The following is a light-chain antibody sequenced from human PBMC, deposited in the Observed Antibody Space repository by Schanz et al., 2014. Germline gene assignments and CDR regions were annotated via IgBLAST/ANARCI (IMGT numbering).Light chain of an antibody. CDR1: QSVSSSY. Sequence: EIVLTQSPGTLSLSPGERATLSCRASQSVSSSYLAWYQQKPGQAPRLLIFSTSTRATGTPDRFTGSGSGTDFILTINRLEPEDFAVYYCHQQGTSPYSFGRGTKVEIK. CDR2: STS. V-gene: IGKV3-20*01. J-gene: IGKJ2*01. CDR3: HQQGTSPYS.